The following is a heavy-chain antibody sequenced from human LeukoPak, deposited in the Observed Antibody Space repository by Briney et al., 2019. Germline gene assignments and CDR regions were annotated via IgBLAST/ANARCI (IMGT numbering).Heavy chain of an antibody. V-gene: IGHV3-53*01. D-gene: IGHD1-14*01. CDR1: GFTFSNYA. J-gene: IGHJ4*02. CDR2: IYSGGST. CDR3: ATSTTSFDY. Sequence: GGSLRLSCAASGFTFSNYAMHWVRQAPGKGLKWVSVIYSGGSTYYADSVKGRFTISRDNSKNTLYLQMNSLRAEDTAVYYCATSTTSFDYWGQGTLVTVSS.